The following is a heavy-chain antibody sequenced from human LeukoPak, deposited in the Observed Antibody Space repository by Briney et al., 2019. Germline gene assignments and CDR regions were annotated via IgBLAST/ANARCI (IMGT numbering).Heavy chain of an antibody. V-gene: IGHV4-4*07. CDR1: GGSISSYY. D-gene: IGHD1-26*01. Sequence: SETLSLTCTVSGGSISSYYWSWIRQPAGKGLEWIGRIYTSGSTNYNPSLKSRVTMSVDTSKNQFSLKLNSVTAADTAVYYCARDQGLIVGATYFDYWGQGTLVTVSS. CDR3: ARDQGLIVGATYFDY. CDR2: IYTSGST. J-gene: IGHJ4*02.